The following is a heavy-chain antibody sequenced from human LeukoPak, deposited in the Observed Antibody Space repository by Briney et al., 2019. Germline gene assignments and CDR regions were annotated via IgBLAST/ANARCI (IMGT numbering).Heavy chain of an antibody. Sequence: ASVKVSCKVSGYTLTELSMHWVRQAPGKGLEWMGGFDPEDGETIYAQKFQGRVTITEDTSTDTAYMELSSLRSEDTAVYYCATRLTMIVVGAFDYWGQGTLVTVSS. CDR2: FDPEDGET. J-gene: IGHJ4*02. CDR3: ATRLTMIVVGAFDY. V-gene: IGHV1-24*01. CDR1: GYTLTELS. D-gene: IGHD3-22*01.